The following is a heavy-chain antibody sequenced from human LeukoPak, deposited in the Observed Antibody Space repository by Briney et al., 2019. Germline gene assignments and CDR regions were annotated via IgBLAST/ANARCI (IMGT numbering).Heavy chain of an antibody. CDR1: GITFGSYW. J-gene: IGHJ4*02. D-gene: IGHD1-26*01. CDR3: AGGIGNY. Sequence: PGGSLRLSCAASGITFGSYWMHWVRQSPGKGLVWVSRINIDGRIVTYADSVKGRFTISRDNAKNTLYLQMNSLRAEDTAVYYCAGGIGNYWGQGTLVTVSS. CDR2: INIDGRIV. V-gene: IGHV3-74*01.